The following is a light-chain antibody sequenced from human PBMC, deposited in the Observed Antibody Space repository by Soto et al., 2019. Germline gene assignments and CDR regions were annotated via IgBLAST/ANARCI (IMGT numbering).Light chain of an antibody. CDR2: DAS. V-gene: IGKV3-11*01. CDR3: QQRSNLYT. J-gene: IGKJ2*01. Sequence: EIVLTQSPATLSLSPGERATLSCRASQSVNSYLAWYQQKPGQAPRLLIYDASNRATGIPARFSGSGSGTDFTLTISSLEPEDFAVYCCQQRSNLYTFGQGTKLEIK. CDR1: QSVNSY.